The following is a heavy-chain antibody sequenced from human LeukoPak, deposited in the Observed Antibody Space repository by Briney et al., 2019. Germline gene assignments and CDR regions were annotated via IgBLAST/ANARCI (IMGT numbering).Heavy chain of an antibody. D-gene: IGHD4-17*01. CDR1: GFTVSSNY. V-gene: IGHV3-66*01. J-gene: IGHJ4*02. CDR2: IYSGGST. Sequence: PGGSLRLSCAASGFTVSSNYMSWVRQAPGKGLERVSVIYSGGSTYYADSVQGRFTLSRDNSKNTLYLQMNSLRAEDTAVYYCARDPVYGDYSYWGQGTLVTVSS. CDR3: ARDPVYGDYSY.